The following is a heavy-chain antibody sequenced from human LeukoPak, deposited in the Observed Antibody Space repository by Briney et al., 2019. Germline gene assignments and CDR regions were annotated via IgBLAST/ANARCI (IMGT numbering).Heavy chain of an antibody. D-gene: IGHD3-10*01. V-gene: IGHV3-30*18. CDR2: ISYDGINK. CDR1: GFTFSSYG. Sequence: PGGSLRLSCVASGFTFSSYGMHWVRQAPGKGLEWVAVISYDGINKFYADSVKGRFTISRDNSKNTLYLQMNSLRAEDTAVYYCANDAKVYYGSGSYAPNYWGQGTLVTVSS. J-gene: IGHJ4*02. CDR3: ANDAKVYYGSGSYAPNY.